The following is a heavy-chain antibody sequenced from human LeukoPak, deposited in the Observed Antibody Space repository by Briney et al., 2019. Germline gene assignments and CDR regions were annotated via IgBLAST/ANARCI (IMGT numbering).Heavy chain of an antibody. Sequence: GGSLRLSCVASGFTFSSYEMNWVRQAPGKGLEWVSYISSTGSPIYYADSVKGRFTISRDNAKNSLYLQMNSLRVEDTAVYYCAREDYADPRAESDYWGQGTLVTVSS. CDR3: AREDYADPRAESDY. CDR1: GFTFSSYE. CDR2: ISSTGSPI. D-gene: IGHD4-17*01. V-gene: IGHV3-48*03. J-gene: IGHJ4*02.